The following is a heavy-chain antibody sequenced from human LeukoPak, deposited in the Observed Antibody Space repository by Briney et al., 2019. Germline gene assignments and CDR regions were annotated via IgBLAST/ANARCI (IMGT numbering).Heavy chain of an antibody. D-gene: IGHD6-13*01. V-gene: IGHV3-48*01. J-gene: IGHJ6*03. CDR1: GFTFSSYS. Sequence: PGGSLRLSCAASGFTFSSYSMNWVRQAPGKGLEWVSYISSSSSTIYYADSVKGRFTISRDNAKNSLYLQMNSLRAEDTAVYYCARPPSSSQGWYYYYMDVWGKGTTVTVSS. CDR2: ISSSSSTI. CDR3: ARPPSSSQGWYYYYMDV.